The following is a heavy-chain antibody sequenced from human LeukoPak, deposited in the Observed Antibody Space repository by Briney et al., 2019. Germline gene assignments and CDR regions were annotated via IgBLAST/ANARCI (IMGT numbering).Heavy chain of an antibody. CDR2: ISVSGGST. D-gene: IGHD3-16*01. CDR3: ATGGGSYAFDY. V-gene: IGHV3-23*01. Sequence: PGGSLRLSCAASGFSFSSYAVSWVRQAPGKGLEWVSAISVSGGSTYYADSVKGRFTISRDNSKNTLYLQMNSLRAEDTAVYYCATGGGSYAFDYWGQGTLVTVSS. J-gene: IGHJ4*02. CDR1: GFSFSSYA.